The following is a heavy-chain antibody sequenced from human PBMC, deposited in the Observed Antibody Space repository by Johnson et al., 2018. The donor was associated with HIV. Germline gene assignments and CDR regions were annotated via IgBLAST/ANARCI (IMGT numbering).Heavy chain of an antibody. V-gene: IGHV3-15*01. J-gene: IGHJ3*02. Sequence: VQLVESGGGLVQPGGSLRLSCAASGSTFRNAWMSWVRRAPVKGLEWVGRIKSKTDGGTTDYSVPVKGRFTISRDDSKNTLYLQMNSLKSEDTALYYCAQGDMPAFDIWGQGTMVTVSS. CDR3: AQGDMPAFDI. CDR2: IKSKTDGGTT. D-gene: IGHD3-16*01. CDR1: GSTFRNAW.